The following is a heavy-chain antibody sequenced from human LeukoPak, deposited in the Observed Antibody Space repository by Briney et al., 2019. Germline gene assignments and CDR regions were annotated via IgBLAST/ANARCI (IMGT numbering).Heavy chain of an antibody. CDR3: ARGPDYYDSSGYYTDY. CDR1: GYTFTSYY. D-gene: IGHD3-22*01. Sequence: ASVKVSCKASGYTFTSYYMHWVRQAPGQGLEWMGIINPSGGSKSYAQKSQGRVPMTRDTSTSTVYMELSSLRSEATAVYYCARGPDYYDSSGYYTDYWGQGTLVTVPS. V-gene: IGHV1-46*01. J-gene: IGHJ4*02. CDR2: INPSGGSK.